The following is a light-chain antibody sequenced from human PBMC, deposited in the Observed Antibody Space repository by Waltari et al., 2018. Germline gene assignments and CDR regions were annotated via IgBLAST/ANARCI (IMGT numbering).Light chain of an antibody. CDR2: SAS. CDR1: QSVTSSY. J-gene: IGKJ4*01. Sequence: EIVLTQSPGTLSLSPGDRATLSCRASQSVTSSYLAWYQQKPGQAPRLLIYSASSRATGIPNRFSGSVSGTDFTLTISGLEPEDFAVYYCQQYAYSPLTFGGGTKVEIK. CDR3: QQYAYSPLT. V-gene: IGKV3-20*01.